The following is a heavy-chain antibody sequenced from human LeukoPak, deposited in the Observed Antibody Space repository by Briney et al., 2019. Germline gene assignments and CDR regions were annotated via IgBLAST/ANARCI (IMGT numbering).Heavy chain of an antibody. CDR3: ARDSYYYDSSGGSSGGYYYGMDV. CDR2: ISSSGSTL. V-gene: IGHV3-11*01. Sequence: GGSLRLSCAASGFTFSDYYMSWIRQAPGKGLEWVSYISSSGSTLYYADSVKGRFTISRDNAKNSLYLQMNSLRAEDTAVYYCARDSYYYDSSGGSSGGYYYGMDVWGQGTTVTVSS. J-gene: IGHJ6*02. CDR1: GFTFSDYY. D-gene: IGHD3-22*01.